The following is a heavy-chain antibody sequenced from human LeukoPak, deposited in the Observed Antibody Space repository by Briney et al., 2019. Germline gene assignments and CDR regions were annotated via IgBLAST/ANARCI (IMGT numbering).Heavy chain of an antibody. CDR2: INWNGGST. V-gene: IGHV3-20*04. D-gene: IGHD3-22*01. Sequence: GGSLRLSCAASGFTFDDYGMSWVRQAPGKGLEWVSGINWNGGSTGYADSVKGRFTISRDNAKNSLYLQMNSLRAEDTALYYCARDRPHYYDSSGYSPPPDYWGQGTLVTVSS. J-gene: IGHJ4*02. CDR1: GFTFDDYG. CDR3: ARDRPHYYDSSGYSPPPDY.